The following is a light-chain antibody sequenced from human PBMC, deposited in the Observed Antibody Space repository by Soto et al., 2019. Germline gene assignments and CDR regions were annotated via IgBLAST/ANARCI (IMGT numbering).Light chain of an antibody. V-gene: IGKV3-20*01. J-gene: IGKJ2*01. CDR3: XQYGSSET. Sequence: EIVMTQSPATLSVSPGERATLSCRTSQSISSNYLAWYQQKPGQAPRLLIYGASSRAFGIPDRFSGGGSGTDFTPTINRPRPEDFVLXXXXQYGSSETFGQGTKVDIK. CDR2: GAS. CDR1: QSISSNY.